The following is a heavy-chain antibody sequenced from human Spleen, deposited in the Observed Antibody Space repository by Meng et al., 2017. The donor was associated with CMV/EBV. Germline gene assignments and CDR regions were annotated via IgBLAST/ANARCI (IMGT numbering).Heavy chain of an antibody. J-gene: IGHJ6*02. D-gene: IGHD2-15*01. CDR1: GYNFTGYY. V-gene: IGHV1-2*02. Sequence: ASVKVSCKASGYNFTGYYMHWVRQAPGQGLEWMGCINPNSGGTNYAQKFQGRVTMTGDTSITTGYMELSRLRSDDMAVYYRARVKRYCTGGSCSSTGYYGMDVWGQGTTVTVSS. CDR2: INPNSGGT. CDR3: ARVKRYCTGGSCSSTGYYGMDV.